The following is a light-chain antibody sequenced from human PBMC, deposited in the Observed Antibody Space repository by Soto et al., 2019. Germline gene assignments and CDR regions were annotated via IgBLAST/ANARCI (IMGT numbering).Light chain of an antibody. CDR3: QQIGDWPS. Sequence: EIRMTQSPAILSVSPGESATLSCRASQSVSSHVVWYQQKPGQAPRLLISDSSTGATGIPARFSGSGSGTEFTLTISSLQSDDSAIYYCQQIGDWPSFGLGTKVDIK. J-gene: IGKJ1*01. CDR1: QSVSSH. CDR2: DSS. V-gene: IGKV3-15*01.